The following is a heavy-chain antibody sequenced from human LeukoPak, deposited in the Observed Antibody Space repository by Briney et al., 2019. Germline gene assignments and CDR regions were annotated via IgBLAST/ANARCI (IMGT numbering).Heavy chain of an antibody. CDR1: GFTFSSYA. Sequence: GGSLRLSCAASGFTFSSYAMSWVRQAPGKGLEWVSALSGSGGSTYYADSVKGRFTISRDNSKNTLYLQMNSLRAEDTAVYYCAKGIHYYDSSGPLDYWGQGTLVTVSS. D-gene: IGHD3-22*01. V-gene: IGHV3-23*01. J-gene: IGHJ4*02. CDR2: LSGSGGST. CDR3: AKGIHYYDSSGPLDY.